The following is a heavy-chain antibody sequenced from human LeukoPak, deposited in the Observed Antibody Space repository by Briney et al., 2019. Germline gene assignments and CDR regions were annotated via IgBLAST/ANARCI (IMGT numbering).Heavy chain of an antibody. V-gene: IGHV4-34*01. CDR3: ARMLTYYYDSSGYNPLGYFDY. CDR2: IYYSGST. Sequence: SETLSLTCAVYGGSFSGYYRSWIRQPPGKGLEWIGSIYYSGSTYYNPSLKSRVTISVDTSKNQFSLKLSSVTAADTAVYYCARMLTYYYDSSGYNPLGYFDYWGQGTLVTVSS. J-gene: IGHJ4*02. D-gene: IGHD3-22*01. CDR1: GGSFSGYY.